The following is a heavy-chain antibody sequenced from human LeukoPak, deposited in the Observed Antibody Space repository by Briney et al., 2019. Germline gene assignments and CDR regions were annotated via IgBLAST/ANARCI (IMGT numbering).Heavy chain of an antibody. Sequence: SETLSLTCTVSGGSISSSSYHWGWIRQPPGKGLEWIGSIYYSGSTYYNPSLKSRVTISVDTSKNQFSLKLSSVTAADTAVYYCASNPYYYGSGTRGDYWGQGTLVTVSS. J-gene: IGHJ4*02. CDR3: ASNPYYYGSGTRGDY. V-gene: IGHV4-39*07. CDR1: GGSISSSSYH. CDR2: IYYSGST. D-gene: IGHD3-10*01.